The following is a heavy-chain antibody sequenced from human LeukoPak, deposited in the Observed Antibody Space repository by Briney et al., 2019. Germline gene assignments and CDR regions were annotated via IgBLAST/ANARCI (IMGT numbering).Heavy chain of an antibody. Sequence: ASVKVSCKASGYTFTGYYMHWVRQAPGQGLEWMGWINPNSGGTDYAQNFQGRVTMTTDTSTSTAYMELRSLRSDDTAVYYCARVPITMTYYYYMDVWGKGTTVTVSS. CDR2: INPNSGGT. CDR3: ARVPITMTYYYYMDV. J-gene: IGHJ6*03. D-gene: IGHD3-22*01. CDR1: GYTFTGYY. V-gene: IGHV1-2*02.